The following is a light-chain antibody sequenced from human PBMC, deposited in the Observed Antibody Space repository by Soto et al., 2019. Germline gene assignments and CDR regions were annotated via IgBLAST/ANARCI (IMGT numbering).Light chain of an antibody. V-gene: IGKV1-39*01. CDR3: QQSLNALPYS. CDR1: QSIGNY. Sequence: DIQMTQSPSSLSASVGDRVTIACRTSQSIGNYLNWYQQKVGKAPEFLIDAASSLQGGVPARFSGSGSGTNVTLTISSLQPEDFATDYCQQSLNALPYSFGQGTKLEIK. CDR2: AAS. J-gene: IGKJ2*01.